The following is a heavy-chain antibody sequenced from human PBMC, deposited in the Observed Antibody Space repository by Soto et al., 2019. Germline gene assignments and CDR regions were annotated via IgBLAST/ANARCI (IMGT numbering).Heavy chain of an antibody. D-gene: IGHD2-21*01. Sequence: QVQLVESGGGVVQPGRSLRLSCAASGFTFSSYGMHWVRQAPNKGLEWVAVISYDGSKKYYAESVKGRFTISRDNSKNTLYLQMDSLRAEDTALYYCAKGGESSSLWGCFDHWGEGTLVPVSS. CDR1: GFTFSSYG. CDR3: AKGGESSSLWGCFDH. CDR2: ISYDGSKK. J-gene: IGHJ4*02. V-gene: IGHV3-30*18.